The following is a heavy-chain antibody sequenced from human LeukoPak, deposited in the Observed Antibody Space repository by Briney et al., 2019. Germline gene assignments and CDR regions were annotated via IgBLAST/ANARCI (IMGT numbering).Heavy chain of an antibody. CDR1: GGSFSGYY. CDR3: ARGAGSSSLFALPSYYFDY. CDR2: INHSGST. Sequence: SETLSLTCAVYGGSFSGYYWSWIRQPPGKGLEWIGEINHSGSTNYNPSLKSRVTISVDTSKNQFSLKLSSVTAADTAVYYCARGAGSSSLFALPSYYFDYWGQGTLVTVSS. D-gene: IGHD6-6*01. J-gene: IGHJ4*02. V-gene: IGHV4-34*01.